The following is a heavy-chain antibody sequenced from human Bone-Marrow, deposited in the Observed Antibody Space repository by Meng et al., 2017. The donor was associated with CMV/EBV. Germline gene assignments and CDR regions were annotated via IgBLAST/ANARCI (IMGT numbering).Heavy chain of an antibody. CDR2: ISSSSNTI. D-gene: IGHD2/OR15-2a*01. CDR3: SRLPSTYDAFDL. J-gene: IGHJ3*01. CDR1: GFTFNDYY. Sequence: GESLKISCAASGFTFNDYYMTWIRQAPGKGLEWVSYISSSSNTIFYADSVKGRFTISRDNAKNSLDLQMNSLRAEDTAVYYCSRLPSTYDAFDLWGQGTRVTVSS. V-gene: IGHV3-11*01.